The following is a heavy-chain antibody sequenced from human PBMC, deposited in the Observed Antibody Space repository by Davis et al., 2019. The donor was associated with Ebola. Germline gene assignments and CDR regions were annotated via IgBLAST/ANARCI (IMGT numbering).Heavy chain of an antibody. D-gene: IGHD3-16*02. Sequence: GESLKISCAASGFTFSSYSMNWVRQAPGKGLEWVSCISSSSSYIYYADSVKGRFTISRDNAKNSLYLQMNSLRAEDTAVYYCARVDYDYVWGSYRYGYWGQGTLVTVSS. V-gene: IGHV3-21*01. CDR2: ISSSSSYI. CDR1: GFTFSSYS. CDR3: ARVDYDYVWGSYRYGY. J-gene: IGHJ4*02.